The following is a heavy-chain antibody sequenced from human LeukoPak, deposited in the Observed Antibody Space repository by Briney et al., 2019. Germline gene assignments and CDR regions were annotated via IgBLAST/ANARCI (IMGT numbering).Heavy chain of an antibody. J-gene: IGHJ4*02. D-gene: IGHD2-2*01. CDR2: IKQDGSEK. Sequence: GGSLRLSCAASGFTFRSYWMTWVRQAPGKGLEWVANIKQDGSEKYYVDSVKGRFTISRDNAKNSVYLQMNSLIAEDTAVYYCARDTRWGGEDFGFWGQGTLVTVSS. CDR3: ARDTRWGGEDFGF. CDR1: GFTFRSYW. V-gene: IGHV3-7*04.